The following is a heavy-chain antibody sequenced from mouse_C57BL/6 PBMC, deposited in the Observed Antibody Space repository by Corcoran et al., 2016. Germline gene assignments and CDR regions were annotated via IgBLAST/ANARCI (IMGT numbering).Heavy chain of an antibody. V-gene: IGHV1-81*01. CDR1: GYTFTSYG. CDR3: AREGLITTVVGYFDV. D-gene: IGHD1-1*01. CDR2: IYPRSGNT. Sequence: QVQLQQSGAELARPGASVKLSCKASGYTFTSYGISWVKQRTGQGLEWIGEIYPRSGNTYYNEKFKGKATLTADKSSSTAYMELRSLTSEDSAVYFCAREGLITTVVGYFDVWGTGTTVTVSS. J-gene: IGHJ1*03.